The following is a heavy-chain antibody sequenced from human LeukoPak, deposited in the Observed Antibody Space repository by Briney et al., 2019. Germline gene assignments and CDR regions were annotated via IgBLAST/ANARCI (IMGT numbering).Heavy chain of an antibody. CDR1: GYTFTSYG. J-gene: IGHJ5*02. V-gene: IGHV1-18*01. Sequence: ASVKVSCKASGYTFTSYGISWVRQAPGQGLEWMGWISTYNGNTNYAQKLQGRVTMTTDTSTSTAYMELRSLRSDDTAVYYCARAEYYYDSSGYYLNWFDPWGQGTLVTGSS. CDR3: ARAEYYYDSSGYYLNWFDP. CDR2: ISTYNGNT. D-gene: IGHD3-22*01.